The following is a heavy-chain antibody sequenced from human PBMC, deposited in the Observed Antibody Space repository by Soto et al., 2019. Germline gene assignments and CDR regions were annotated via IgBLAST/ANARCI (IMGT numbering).Heavy chain of an antibody. D-gene: IGHD3-22*01. J-gene: IGHJ4*02. V-gene: IGHV5-51*01. CDR1: GYSFTSYW. CDR3: AGANAPYDGSGYYIL. Sequence: PGESLKISCKGSGYSFTSYWIGWVRQMPGKGLEWMGIIYPGDSDTRYSPSFQGQVTISADKSISTAYLQWSSLKASDTAMYYCAGANAPYDGSGYYILWGQGTLVTVSS. CDR2: IYPGDSDT.